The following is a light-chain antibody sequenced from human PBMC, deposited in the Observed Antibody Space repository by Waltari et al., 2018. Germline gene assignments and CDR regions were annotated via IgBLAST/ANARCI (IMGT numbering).Light chain of an antibody. J-gene: IGLJ2*01. CDR1: TTTGYTY. Sequence: QSALTQPPSASGSPGQSVTISCTRITTTGYTYVSWYQHHPGKAPKLIIYEVNRRPSGVPDRFSGSGSGNTASLTVSGLQSEDEADYYCSSYEGTNTLLFGGGTKLTVL. V-gene: IGLV2-8*01. CDR2: EVN. CDR3: SSYEGTNTLL.